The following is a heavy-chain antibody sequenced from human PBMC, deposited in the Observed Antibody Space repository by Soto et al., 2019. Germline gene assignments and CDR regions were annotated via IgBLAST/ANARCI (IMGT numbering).Heavy chain of an antibody. J-gene: IGHJ6*02. V-gene: IGHV2-26*01. CDR2: IFSNDEK. D-gene: IGHD6-13*01. CDR3: ARVLYSSSWSYYYYGMDV. CDR1: GFSLSNARMG. Sequence: GPTLVNPTETLTLTCTVSGFSLSNARMGVSWIRQPPGKALEWLAHIFSNDEKSYSTSLKSRLTISKDTSKSQVVLTMTNMDPVDTATYYCARVLYSSSWSYYYYGMDVWGQGTTVTVSS.